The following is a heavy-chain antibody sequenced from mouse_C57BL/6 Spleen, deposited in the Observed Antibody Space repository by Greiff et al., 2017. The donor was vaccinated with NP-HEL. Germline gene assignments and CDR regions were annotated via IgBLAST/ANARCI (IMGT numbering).Heavy chain of an antibody. V-gene: IGHV14-2*01. CDR1: GFNIKDYY. J-gene: IGHJ1*03. CDR2: IDPEDGET. CDR3: ARVPSSYPFDV. Sequence: VQLQQSGAELVKPGASVKLSCTASGFNIKDYYMHWVKQRTEQGLEWIGRIDPEDGETKYAQKFKGKATITADTSSNTAYLQLSSLTSEDTAVYYCARVPSSYPFDVWGTGTTVTVSS.